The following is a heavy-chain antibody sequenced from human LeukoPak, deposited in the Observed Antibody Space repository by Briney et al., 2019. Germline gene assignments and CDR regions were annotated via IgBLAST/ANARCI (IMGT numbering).Heavy chain of an antibody. J-gene: IGHJ4*02. D-gene: IGHD5-18*01. V-gene: IGHV3-30-3*01. CDR2: ISYDGSNK. Sequence: GGSLRLSCAASGFTFSSYAMHWVRQAPGKGLEWVAVISYDGSNKYYADSVKGRFTISRDNSKNTLYLQMNSLRAEDTAVYYCARDWFDYSYGYVFDYWGQGTLVTVSS. CDR1: GFTFSSYA. CDR3: ARDWFDYSYGYVFDY.